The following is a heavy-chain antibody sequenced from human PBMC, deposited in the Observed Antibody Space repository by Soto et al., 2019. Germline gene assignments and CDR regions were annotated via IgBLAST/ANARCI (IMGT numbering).Heavy chain of an antibody. V-gene: IGHV4-38-2*01. D-gene: IGHD3-3*01. Sequence: SETLSLTCAVSGYSISLGYNWGWIRQPPGKGLECIGSIYHSGNTYYNPSLKSRVSISLDTSKNHFSLELTSVTAADTAVYYCARVKLAGRGVLAFCGLGTLVTVSS. CDR2: IYHSGNT. CDR1: GYSISLGYN. CDR3: ARVKLAGRGVLAF. J-gene: IGHJ4*02.